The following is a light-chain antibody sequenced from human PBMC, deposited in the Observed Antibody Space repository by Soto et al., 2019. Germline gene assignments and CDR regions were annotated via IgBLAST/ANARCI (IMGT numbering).Light chain of an antibody. J-gene: IGLJ3*02. Sequence: QSALTQPASVSGSPGQSITISCTGTSSDVGGYNYVSWYQQHPGKAPKLMIYEVSNRPSGVSNRFSGSKSGNTASLTISGLQDEDEADYYCSSYTTSSTHGVFGGGTKVTVL. CDR3: SSYTTSSTHGV. CDR1: SSDVGGYNY. CDR2: EVS. V-gene: IGLV2-14*01.